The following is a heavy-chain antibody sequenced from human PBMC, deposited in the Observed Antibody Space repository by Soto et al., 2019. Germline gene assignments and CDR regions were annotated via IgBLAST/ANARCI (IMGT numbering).Heavy chain of an antibody. CDR3: ARDRPHLGYSGTEDYFDY. Sequence: QVQLQESGPGLVKPSETLSLTCTVSGGSISSYYWSWIRQPPGKGLEWIGYIYYSGSTNYNPSLKSRVTISVDTSKNQFSLKLSSVTAADTAVYYCARDRPHLGYSGTEDYFDYWGQGTLVTVSS. CDR2: IYYSGST. CDR1: GGSISSYY. D-gene: IGHD5-12*01. J-gene: IGHJ4*02. V-gene: IGHV4-59*01.